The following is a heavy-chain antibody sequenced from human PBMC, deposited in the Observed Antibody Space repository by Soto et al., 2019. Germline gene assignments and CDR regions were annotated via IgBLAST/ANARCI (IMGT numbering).Heavy chain of an antibody. J-gene: IGHJ4*02. CDR1: GFTFSTYS. Sequence: EVQLVESGGGLVQPGGSLRLSCAASGFTFSTYSINWVRQAPGKGLEWISYISDNSSVIYYADAVKGRFTISRDNAKNSLYLQMNSLRDEDTAVYYCAGDRDAYCSKGICSGPYFDYWGQGTLVTVSS. V-gene: IGHV3-48*02. D-gene: IGHD2-8*01. CDR2: ISDNSSVI. CDR3: AGDRDAYCSKGICSGPYFDY.